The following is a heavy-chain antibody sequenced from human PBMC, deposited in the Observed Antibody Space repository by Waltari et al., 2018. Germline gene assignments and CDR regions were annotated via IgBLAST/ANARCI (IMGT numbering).Heavy chain of an antibody. CDR2: INQRGTT. CDR3: ARGPMLDYGANSGHYYYGMDV. V-gene: IGHV4-34*01. CDR1: GGSFSGYC. J-gene: IGHJ6*02. Sequence: QVQLQQWGAGLLKPSETLSLTCAVYGGSFSGYCWSWIRQSPGKGLEGSGEINQRGTTHPNPALKSRVTTSVDKSKNQSSRKLSSVTAADTAVYYCARGPMLDYGANSGHYYYGMDVWGQGTTVTVSS. D-gene: IGHD4-17*01.